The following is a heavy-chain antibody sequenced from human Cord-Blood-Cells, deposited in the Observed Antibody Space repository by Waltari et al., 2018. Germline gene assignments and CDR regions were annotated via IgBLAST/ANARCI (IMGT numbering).Heavy chain of an antibody. CDR2: ISYDGSNK. V-gene: IGHV3-30*18. CDR1: GFTFSSYG. J-gene: IGHJ3*02. Sequence: QVQLVESGGGVVQPGRSLRLSCAASGFTFSSYGMHWVRQAPGKGLEWVAVISYDGSNKYYADSVKGRFTISRDNSKNTLYLQMNSLRAEDTAVYYCAKDSRYEDFWSGYDAFDIWGQGTMVTVSS. D-gene: IGHD3-3*01. CDR3: AKDSRYEDFWSGYDAFDI.